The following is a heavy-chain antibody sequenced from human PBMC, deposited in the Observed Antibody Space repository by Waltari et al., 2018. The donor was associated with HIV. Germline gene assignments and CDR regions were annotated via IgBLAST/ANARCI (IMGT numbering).Heavy chain of an antibody. CDR2: ISGNSGDI. J-gene: IGHJ6*02. CDR3: AKGYYGMDV. V-gene: IGHV3-9*01. Sequence: QLVESGGGLVQPGRSLRLSCAASGFTFDDYAMHWVRQPPGKGLEWVSGISGNSGDIGYADSVKGRFTISRDNAKNSLYLQMNRLRGEDTALYYCAKGYYGMDVWGQGTTVTVSS. CDR1: GFTFDDYA.